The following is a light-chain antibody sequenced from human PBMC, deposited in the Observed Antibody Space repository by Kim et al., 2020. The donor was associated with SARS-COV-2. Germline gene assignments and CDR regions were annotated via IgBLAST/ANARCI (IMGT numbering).Light chain of an antibody. CDR2: DVS. Sequence: QSALTQPASVSGSPGQSITISCTGTSSDVGGYNYVSWYQQHPGKAPKLMIYDVSKRPSGVSNRFSGSKSGNTASLTISGLQAEDEADYYCSSYISSGTVVFGGGTQLTVL. V-gene: IGLV2-14*01. CDR3: SSYISSGTVV. CDR1: SSDVGGYNY. J-gene: IGLJ2*01.